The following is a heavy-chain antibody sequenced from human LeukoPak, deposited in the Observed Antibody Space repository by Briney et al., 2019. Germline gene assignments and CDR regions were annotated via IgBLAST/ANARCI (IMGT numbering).Heavy chain of an antibody. CDR1: GGSFSGYY. Sequence: SETLSLTCAVYGGSFSGYYWSWIRQPPGKGLEWTGEINHSGSTNYNPSLKSRVTISGDTSKNQFSLKLSSVTAADTAVYYCARDSSGYSNFDYWGQGTLVTVSS. D-gene: IGHD3-22*01. V-gene: IGHV4-34*01. CDR3: ARDSSGYSNFDY. J-gene: IGHJ4*02. CDR2: INHSGST.